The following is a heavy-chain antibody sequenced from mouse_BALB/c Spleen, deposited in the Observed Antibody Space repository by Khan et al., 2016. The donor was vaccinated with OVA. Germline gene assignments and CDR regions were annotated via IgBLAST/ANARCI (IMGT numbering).Heavy chain of an antibody. CDR3: ARGGITTGYFDY. CDR2: IYPGDGNT. V-gene: IGHV1-87*01. D-gene: IGHD1-1*01. Sequence: QVQLQQSGTELARPGASVNLSCKASGYTFTGYWMQWVKKRPGQGLEWIGAIYPGDGNTRYTQKFKGKATLTADKSSSTAYMQLSSLASEDSAVYYCARGGITTGYFDYWGQGTTLTVFS. CDR1: GYTFTGYW. J-gene: IGHJ2*01.